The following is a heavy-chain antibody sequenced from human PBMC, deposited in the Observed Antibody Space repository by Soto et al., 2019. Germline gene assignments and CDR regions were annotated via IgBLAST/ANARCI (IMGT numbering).Heavy chain of an antibody. CDR1: GFTFSRNG. CDR3: AKDRVESGLGEVDY. V-gene: IGHV3-30*18. CDR2: ISYDGSKK. Sequence: QVQLGESGGGVVQPGRSLRLSCAASGFTFSRNGMHWVRQAPGKGLEWVADISYDGSKKYYADSVKGRFTISRDNSKSTLYLQMTSLRPEDTAVYYCAKDRVESGLGEVDYWGQGTLVTGSS. J-gene: IGHJ4*02. D-gene: IGHD3-16*01.